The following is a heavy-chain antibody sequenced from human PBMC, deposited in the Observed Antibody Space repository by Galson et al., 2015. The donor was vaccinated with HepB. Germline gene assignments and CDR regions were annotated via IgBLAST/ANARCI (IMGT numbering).Heavy chain of an antibody. Sequence: ETLSLTCTVSGDSISSPLYYWGWIRRPPGKGLEWIGSIYYSGSTYYTLSLESRVTISIDKSQNQFSLKLSSVTAADTAVYFCVRDRALRYDGYSYDYWGQGTLVTASS. V-gene: IGHV4-39*07. J-gene: IGHJ4*02. CDR1: GDSISSPLYY. CDR2: IYYSGST. D-gene: IGHD3-10*01. CDR3: VRDRALRYDGYSYDY.